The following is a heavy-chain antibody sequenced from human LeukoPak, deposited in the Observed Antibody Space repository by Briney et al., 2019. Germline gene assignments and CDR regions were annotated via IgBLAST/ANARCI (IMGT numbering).Heavy chain of an antibody. V-gene: IGHV4-30-2*01. CDR1: GGSISSGGYS. D-gene: IGHD6-13*01. J-gene: IGHJ3*02. CDR3: ARDSSIRQDAFDI. Sequence: SETLSLTCAVSGGSISSGGYSWSCIRQPPGQGREWIGYIYHSGSTYYNPSLKSRVTISVDRSKNQFSLKLSSVTAADTAVYYCARDSSIRQDAFDIWGQGTMVTVSS. CDR2: IYHSGST.